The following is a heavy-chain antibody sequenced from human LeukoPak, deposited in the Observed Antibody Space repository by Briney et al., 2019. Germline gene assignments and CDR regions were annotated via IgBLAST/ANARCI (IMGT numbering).Heavy chain of an antibody. CDR3: ARRAYYFDY. CDR2: IYYSETT. V-gene: IGHV4-59*01. Sequence: SETLSLTCSVSGGSISNYFWSWIRQPPGKGLECIGFIYYSETTNYNPSFKSRVTISVDTSKNQFSLKLNSVTAADTAVYYCARRAYYFDYWGQGTLVTVSS. J-gene: IGHJ4*02. CDR1: GGSISNYF.